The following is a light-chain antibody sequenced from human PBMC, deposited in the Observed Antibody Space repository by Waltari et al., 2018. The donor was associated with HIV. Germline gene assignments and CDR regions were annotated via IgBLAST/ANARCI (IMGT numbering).Light chain of an antibody. Sequence: SYELTQPLSVSVALGQTARITCGGDNIGSKNVHWYQQKPGQAPVLVIYRNTNRTSGIPGRFSVSNSGNTASLTITRAQVGDEADYYCHVWDRATGVFGTGTTVTVL. J-gene: IGLJ1*01. CDR3: HVWDRATGV. V-gene: IGLV3-9*01. CDR1: NIGSKN. CDR2: RNT.